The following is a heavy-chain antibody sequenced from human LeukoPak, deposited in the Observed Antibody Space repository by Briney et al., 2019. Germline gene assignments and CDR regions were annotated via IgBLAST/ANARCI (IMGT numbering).Heavy chain of an antibody. CDR2: INPNSGGT. J-gene: IGHJ4*02. CDR3: ARDLKGDQWLPDY. Sequence: ASVKVSCKASGYSFTGYYMHWVRQAPGQGLEWMGWINPNSGGTNYAQKFQGRVTMTGDTSISTAYMELSRLRSDDTAVYYCARDLKGDQWLPDYWGQGTLVTVSS. D-gene: IGHD6-19*01. CDR1: GYSFTGYY. V-gene: IGHV1-2*02.